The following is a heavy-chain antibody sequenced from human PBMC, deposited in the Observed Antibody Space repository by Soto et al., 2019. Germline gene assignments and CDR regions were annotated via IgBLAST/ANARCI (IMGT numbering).Heavy chain of an antibody. D-gene: IGHD3-10*01. V-gene: IGHV5-51*01. CDR2: IYPGDSDT. Sequence: GESLKISCKGSGYSFTSYWIGWVRQMPGKGLEWMGIIYPGDSDTRYSPSFQGQVTISADKSISTAYLQWSSLKASDTAMYYCARSAQLWFGENYMDVWGKGTTVTVSS. CDR3: ARSAQLWFGENYMDV. CDR1: GYSFTSYW. J-gene: IGHJ6*03.